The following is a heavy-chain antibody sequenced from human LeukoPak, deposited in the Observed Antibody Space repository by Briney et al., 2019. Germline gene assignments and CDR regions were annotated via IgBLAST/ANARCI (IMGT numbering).Heavy chain of an antibody. Sequence: SQTLSLTCAVSGGSISSGGYSWSWIRQPPGKGLEWIGYIYHSGSTYYNPSLKSRVTISADRSKNQFSLKLSSVTAADTAVYYCAGIAARGYYYYYYGMDVWGQGTTVTVSS. J-gene: IGHJ6*02. CDR1: GGSISSGGYS. V-gene: IGHV4-30-2*01. CDR3: AGIAARGYYYYYYGMDV. D-gene: IGHD6-13*01. CDR2: IYHSGST.